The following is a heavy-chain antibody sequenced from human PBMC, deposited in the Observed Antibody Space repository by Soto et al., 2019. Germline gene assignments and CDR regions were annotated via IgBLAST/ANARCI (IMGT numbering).Heavy chain of an antibody. Sequence: QITLKESGPTLVRPTQTLTLTCAFSGFSLSTSGVGVGWIRQPPGKALEWLAVIYWDDSKHYSPSLRSRLTITKDTSKNQEVLTMTNMDPMDTGIYYCAHKGPEDWPLDYWGQGTLVTVSS. V-gene: IGHV2-5*02. J-gene: IGHJ4*02. D-gene: IGHD3-9*01. CDR2: IYWDDSK. CDR1: GFSLSTSGVG. CDR3: AHKGPEDWPLDY.